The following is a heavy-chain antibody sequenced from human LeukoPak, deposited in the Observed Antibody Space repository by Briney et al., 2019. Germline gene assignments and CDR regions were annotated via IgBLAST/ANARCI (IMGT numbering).Heavy chain of an antibody. CDR3: ARGGYSFDY. D-gene: IGHD5-18*01. CDR2: LHADGVEQ. V-gene: IGHV3-7*01. Sequence: GGSLRLSCAASGFSLSGYWVTWVRQAPGKGLEWVARLHADGVEQNYVDSVTGRFTMSRDNAKNSLDLQMNSLRVEDTAVYYCARGGYSFDYLGQGTLVAVSS. CDR1: GFSLSGYW. J-gene: IGHJ4*02.